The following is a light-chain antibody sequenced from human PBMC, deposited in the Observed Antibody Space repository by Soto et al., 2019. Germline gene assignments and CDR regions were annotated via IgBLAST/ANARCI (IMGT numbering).Light chain of an antibody. V-gene: IGKV3-20*01. J-gene: IGKJ4*01. CDR3: QHYGRSRLT. Sequence: EIVLTQSPGSLSLSPGEGATLSCRASQSIGNSYLAWYQQKPGQAPRLLIYDASTRATGIPDRFSGSGTGTDFTLTISSMEPEDFTVYYCQHYGRSRLTFGGGTKVEI. CDR1: QSIGNSY. CDR2: DAS.